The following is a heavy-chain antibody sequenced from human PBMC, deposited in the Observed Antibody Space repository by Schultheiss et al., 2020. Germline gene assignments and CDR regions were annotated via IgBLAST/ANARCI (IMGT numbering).Heavy chain of an antibody. V-gene: IGHV4-38-2*02. CDR2: IYYTGST. D-gene: IGHD1-1*01. CDR3: ARAERGFDY. J-gene: IGHJ4*02. CDR1: GYYISSGHY. Sequence: SETLSLTCTVSGYYISSGHYWGWIRQPPGKGLEWIGSIYYTGSTYYNPSLKSRVTISVDTSKNQFSLKLTSVTATDTAVYYCARAERGFDYWGQGTLVTVSS.